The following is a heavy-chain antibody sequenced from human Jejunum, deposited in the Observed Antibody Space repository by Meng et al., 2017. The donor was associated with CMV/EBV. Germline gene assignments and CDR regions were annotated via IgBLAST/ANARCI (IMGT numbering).Heavy chain of an antibody. V-gene: IGHV3-23*01. CDR1: GFTVSSYA. Sequence: SGFTVSSYAMTWVRQAPGKGLEWVATTSVGGTTYYADSVKGRFTISGDNSKNILYLQMNSLRAEDTAVYYCAKDEGWLLDYAFHIWGQGTRVTVSS. J-gene: IGHJ3*02. CDR2: TSVGGTT. D-gene: IGHD5-24*01. CDR3: AKDEGWLLDYAFHI.